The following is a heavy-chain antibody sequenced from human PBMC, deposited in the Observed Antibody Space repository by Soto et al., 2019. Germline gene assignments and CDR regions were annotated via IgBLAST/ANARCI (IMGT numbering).Heavy chain of an antibody. V-gene: IGHV3-73*02. CDR2: VRNKFHNYAS. CDR3: CRHGEERKMVFYGMDV. CDR1: GFTFANSD. J-gene: IGHJ6*04. D-gene: IGHD1-1*01. Sequence: QLVQSGGGLVQAGGSLKLSCKASGFTFANSDLHWVRQASGKGLEWVGRVRNKFHNYASSYGDVVRGRFTISRNDSDNNVSLEMRGLKSEDTALYYCCRHGEERKMVFYGMDVWGEGSAVTVSP.